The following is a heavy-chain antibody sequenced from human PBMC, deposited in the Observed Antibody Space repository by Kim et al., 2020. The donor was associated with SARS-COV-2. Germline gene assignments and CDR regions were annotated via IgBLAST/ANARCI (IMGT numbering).Heavy chain of an antibody. D-gene: IGHD3-22*01. V-gene: IGHV3-7*01. CDR1: GFTFSSYW. CDR2: IKQDGSEK. CDR3: ARETDYYDSSGYLPLGAFDI. Sequence: GGSLRLSCAASGFTFSSYWMSWVRQAPGKGLEWVANIKQDGSEKYYVDSVKGRFTISRDNAKNSLYLQMNSLRAEDTAVYYCARETDYYDSSGYLPLGAFDIWGQGTMVTVSS. J-gene: IGHJ3*02.